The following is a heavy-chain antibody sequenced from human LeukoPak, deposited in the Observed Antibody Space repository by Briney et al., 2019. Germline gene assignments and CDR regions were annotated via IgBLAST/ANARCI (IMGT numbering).Heavy chain of an antibody. CDR3: ARAGLVITRDYYGMDV. Sequence: ASVKVSCKASGYTFTGYYMHWVRQAPGQGLEWMGWINPNSGGTNYAQKFQGRVTMTRDTSISTAYMELSRLRSDDTAVYYCARAGLVITRDYYGMDVWGQGTTVTVSS. J-gene: IGHJ6*02. CDR1: GYTFTGYY. V-gene: IGHV1-2*02. CDR2: INPNSGGT. D-gene: IGHD3-22*01.